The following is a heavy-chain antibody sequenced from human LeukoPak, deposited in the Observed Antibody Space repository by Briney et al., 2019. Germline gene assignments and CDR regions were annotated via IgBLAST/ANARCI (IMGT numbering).Heavy chain of an antibody. CDR1: GVSISSYY. Sequence: SETLSLTCTVSGVSISSYYWIWMRQPPGKGLEWIGYIYYSGSTNYNPSLKSRVTISVDTSKNQLSLKLSAVTAADTAVYYCARADWNYGYNWFDPWGQGTLVTVSS. D-gene: IGHD1-7*01. J-gene: IGHJ5*02. CDR3: ARADWNYGYNWFDP. CDR2: IYYSGST. V-gene: IGHV4-59*01.